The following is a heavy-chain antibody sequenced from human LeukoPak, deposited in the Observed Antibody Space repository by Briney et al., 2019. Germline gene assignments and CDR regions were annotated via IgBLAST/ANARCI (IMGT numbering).Heavy chain of an antibody. CDR3: ARVSGNPRFLEWLYPDY. CDR1: GYTFTSYA. V-gene: IGHV1-3*01. CDR2: INAGNGNT. Sequence: GASVKVSCKASGYTFTSYAMHWVRQAPGQGLEWMGWINAGNGNTKYSQKFQGRVTIARDTSASTAYMELSSLRSEDTAVYYCARVSGNPRFLEWLYPDYWGQGTLVTVSS. J-gene: IGHJ4*02. D-gene: IGHD3-3*01.